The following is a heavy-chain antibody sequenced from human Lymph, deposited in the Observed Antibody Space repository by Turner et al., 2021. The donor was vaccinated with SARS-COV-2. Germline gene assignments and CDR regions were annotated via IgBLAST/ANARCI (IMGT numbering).Heavy chain of an antibody. D-gene: IGHD1-20*01. CDR3: ARDLYKAGGMDV. J-gene: IGHJ6*02. CDR1: GLTVSSNY. Sequence: EVQLVESGGGMVQPGGSLRLSCAASGLTVSSNYMSWVRQAPGKGLEWVSVIYSGGTTYYADSVKGRFTITRHKSKNRLYLQMNSLTAEYTAVYYCARDLYKAGGMDVWGQGTTVTVSS. V-gene: IGHV3-53*04. CDR2: IYSGGTT.